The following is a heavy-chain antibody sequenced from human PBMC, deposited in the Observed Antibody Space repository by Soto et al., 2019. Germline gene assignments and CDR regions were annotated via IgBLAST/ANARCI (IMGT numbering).Heavy chain of an antibody. V-gene: IGHV4-31*03. D-gene: IGHD5-12*01. CDR1: GGSTSSGAYF. Sequence: QVQLQESGPGLVKPSQTLSLTCTVSGGSTSSGAYFWNWIRQHPGKGREWIGCISYSGNTYYNPSLKSRINISVDTSKSRFSLRLSSVTAADTAVYYCARDLSAYSGSAVWGHGTTVTVSS. CDR3: ARDLSAYSGSAV. CDR2: ISYSGNT. J-gene: IGHJ6*02.